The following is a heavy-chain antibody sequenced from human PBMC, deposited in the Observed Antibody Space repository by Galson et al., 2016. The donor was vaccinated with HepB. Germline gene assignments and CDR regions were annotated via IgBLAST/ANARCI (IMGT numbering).Heavy chain of an antibody. D-gene: IGHD3-16*01. J-gene: IGHJ4*02. Sequence: SLRLSCAVSGFSLSHYGMSWVRLAPGRGLEWISFISNTSPTTYYADSLRGRFTTSRDNAQNSLYLEMKSLRDEETAVYFCGREYYGRLEQWGQGTLVTVSS. V-gene: IGHV3-48*02. CDR2: ISNTSPTT. CDR1: GFSLSHYG. CDR3: GREYYGRLEQ.